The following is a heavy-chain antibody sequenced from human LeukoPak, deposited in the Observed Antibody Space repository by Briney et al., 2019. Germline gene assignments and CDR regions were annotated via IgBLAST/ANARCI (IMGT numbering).Heavy chain of an antibody. V-gene: IGHV4-59*12. CDR3: ARDEGANDY. CDR1: GGSISSYY. Sequence: PSETLSLTCTVSGGSISSYYWSWIRQPPGKGLEWIGYIHYSGSANYNPSLKSRVTISVDKSKNQFSLKLSSVTAADTAVYYCARDEGANDYWGQGTLVTVSS. J-gene: IGHJ4*02. CDR2: IHYSGSA. D-gene: IGHD4/OR15-4a*01.